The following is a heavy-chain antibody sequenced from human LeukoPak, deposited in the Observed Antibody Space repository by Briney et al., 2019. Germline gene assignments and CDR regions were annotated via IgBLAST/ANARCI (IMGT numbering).Heavy chain of an antibody. V-gene: IGHV4-61*02. CDR1: GASISSGSYY. CDR2: IYTSGST. J-gene: IGHJ5*02. Sequence: SQTLSLTCTVSGASISSGSYYWSWIRQPAGKGLEWIGRIYTSGSTNYNPSLTRRVTISVDTSKNQFSPQLVSVTAADTAVYYCARDRVGASWFDPWGQGTLVTVPS. D-gene: IGHD1-26*01. CDR3: ARDRVGASWFDP.